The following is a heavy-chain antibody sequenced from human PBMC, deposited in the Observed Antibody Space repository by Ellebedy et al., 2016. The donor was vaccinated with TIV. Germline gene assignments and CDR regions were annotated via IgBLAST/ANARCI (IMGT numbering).Heavy chain of an antibody. V-gene: IGHV3-23*01. CDR3: ARDKSPTMIALDF. CDR2: VSGSGEST. Sequence: GESLKISCAASGFTFSDYAMSWFRQAPGKGLEWVSAVSGSGESTYFADSVKGRFTISRDNSKNTLYLQMSSLRADDTAIYYCARDKSPTMIALDFWGQGTLVTVSS. D-gene: IGHD3-22*01. CDR1: GFTFSDYA. J-gene: IGHJ4*02.